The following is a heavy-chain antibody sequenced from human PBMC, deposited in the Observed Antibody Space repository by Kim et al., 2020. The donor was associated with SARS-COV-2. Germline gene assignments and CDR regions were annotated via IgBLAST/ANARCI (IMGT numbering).Heavy chain of an antibody. D-gene: IGHD6-19*01. Sequence: GGSLRLSCAASGFTFSSYWMTWVRKAPGKGLEWVANIKQDGNQKYYVDSVKGRFNIYRDNAKNSLYLQMNSLRDEDTAVYYCSRDGDLYRSGKDVFDILG. CDR1: GFTFSSYW. J-gene: IGHJ3*02. CDR3: SRDGDLYRSGKDVFDI. CDR2: IKQDGNQK. V-gene: IGHV3-7*01.